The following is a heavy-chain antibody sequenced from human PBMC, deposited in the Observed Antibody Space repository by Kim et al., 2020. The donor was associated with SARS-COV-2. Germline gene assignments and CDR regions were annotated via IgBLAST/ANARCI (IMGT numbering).Heavy chain of an antibody. D-gene: IGHD6-19*01. V-gene: IGHV1-69*13. J-gene: IGHJ6*02. CDR1: GGTFSSYA. CDR3: ARGRAVAGPTYYYYYYGMDV. CDR2: IIPIFGTA. Sequence: SVKVSCKASGGTFSSYAISWVRQAPGQGLEWMGGIIPIFGTANYAQKFQGRVTITADESTSTAYMELSSLRSEDTAVYYCARGRAVAGPTYYYYYYGMDVWGQGTTVTVSS.